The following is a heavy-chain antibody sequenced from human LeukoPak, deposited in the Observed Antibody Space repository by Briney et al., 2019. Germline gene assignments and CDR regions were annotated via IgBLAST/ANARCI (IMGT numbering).Heavy chain of an antibody. D-gene: IGHD3-22*01. CDR3: AACYDSAH. Sequence: KISCKGSGYSFTSYWIGWVRQAPGQGLEWMGGIIPIFGTANYAQKFQGRVTITADKSTSTAYMELSSLRSEDTAVYYCAACYDSAHWGQGTLVTVSS. CDR2: IIPIFGTA. CDR1: GYSFTSYW. J-gene: IGHJ4*02. V-gene: IGHV1-69*06.